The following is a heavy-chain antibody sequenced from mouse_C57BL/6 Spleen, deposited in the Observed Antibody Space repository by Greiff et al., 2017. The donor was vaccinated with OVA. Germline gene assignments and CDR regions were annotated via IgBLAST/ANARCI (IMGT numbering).Heavy chain of an antibody. V-gene: IGHV2-2*01. D-gene: IGHD4-1*01. CDR2: IWSGGST. Sequence: VQVVESGPGLVQPSQSLSITCTVSGFSLTSYGVHWVRQSPGKGLEWLGVIWSGGSTDYNAAFISRLSISKDNSKSQVFFKMNSLQADDTAIYYCARNGLGLGFYAMDYWGQGTSVTVSS. CDR3: ARNGLGLGFYAMDY. CDR1: GFSLTSYG. J-gene: IGHJ4*01.